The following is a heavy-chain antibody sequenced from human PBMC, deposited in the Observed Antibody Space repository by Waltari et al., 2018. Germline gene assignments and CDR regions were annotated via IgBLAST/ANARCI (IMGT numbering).Heavy chain of an antibody. CDR3: ARDSSAYLAYDYYGMDV. J-gene: IGHJ6*02. CDR2: IIPIIGTA. CDR1: GGTFSSYA. V-gene: IGHV1-69*13. Sequence: QVQLVQSGAEVKKPGSSVKVSCKASGGTFSSYAISWVRQAPGQGLEWMGGIIPIIGTANDAQKCQGRVTITADDSTSTAYMELSSLRSEDTAVYYCARDSSAYLAYDYYGMDVWGQGTTVTVSS.